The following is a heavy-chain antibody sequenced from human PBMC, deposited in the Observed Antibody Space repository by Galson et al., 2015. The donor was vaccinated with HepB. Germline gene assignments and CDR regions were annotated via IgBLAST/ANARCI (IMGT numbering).Heavy chain of an antibody. D-gene: IGHD1-26*01. Sequence: QSGAEVKKPGQSLKISCQTSGYNFPNYWIGWVRQVPGKGLEWMRIIHPGESDTNFSPSFQDQVTISADKSINTAYLQWSSLKVSDTAMYFCARLGGIEGATPENFDSWGQGTLVTVSS. V-gene: IGHV5-51*01. J-gene: IGHJ4*02. CDR2: IHPGESDT. CDR1: GYNFPNYW. CDR3: ARLGGIEGATPENFDS.